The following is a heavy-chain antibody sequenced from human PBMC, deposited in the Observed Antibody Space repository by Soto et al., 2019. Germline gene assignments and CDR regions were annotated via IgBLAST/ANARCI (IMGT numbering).Heavy chain of an antibody. V-gene: IGHV1-58*01. CDR2: IVVGSGNT. Sequence: AXVKVSCKASGFTFTSSAVQWVRQARGQRLEWIGWIVVGSGNTNYAQKFQERVTITRDMSTSTAYMELSSLRSEDTAVYYCAADHPSMVRGVYYYYGMDVWGQGTTVTVSS. D-gene: IGHD3-10*01. J-gene: IGHJ6*02. CDR1: GFTFTSSA. CDR3: AADHPSMVRGVYYYYGMDV.